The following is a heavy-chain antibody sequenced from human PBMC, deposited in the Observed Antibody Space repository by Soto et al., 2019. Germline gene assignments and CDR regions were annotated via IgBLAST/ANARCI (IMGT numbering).Heavy chain of an antibody. V-gene: IGHV4-39*01. CDR3: ARTKGVAARPKGFDY. CDR1: GGSISSSSYY. CDR2: IYYSGST. Sequence: SETLSLTCTVSGGSISSSSYYWGWIRQPPRKGLEWIGSIYYSGSTYYNPSLKSRVTISVDTSKNQFSLKLSSVTAADTAVYYCARTKGVAARPKGFDYWGQGTLVTVSS. J-gene: IGHJ4*02. D-gene: IGHD6-6*01.